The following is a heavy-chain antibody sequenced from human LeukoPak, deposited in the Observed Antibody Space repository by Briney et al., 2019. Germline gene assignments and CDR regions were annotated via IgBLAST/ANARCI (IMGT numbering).Heavy chain of an antibody. CDR3: AKNGWALQHLDY. Sequence: GGSLRLSCAASGFTFSRYWMSWVRQAPGKGLEWVSAISGSGGSTYYADSVKGRFTISRDNSKNTLYLQMNSLRAEDTAVYYCAKNGWALQHLDYWGQGTLVTVSS. CDR2: ISGSGGST. D-gene: IGHD6-19*01. J-gene: IGHJ4*02. CDR1: GFTFSRYW. V-gene: IGHV3-23*01.